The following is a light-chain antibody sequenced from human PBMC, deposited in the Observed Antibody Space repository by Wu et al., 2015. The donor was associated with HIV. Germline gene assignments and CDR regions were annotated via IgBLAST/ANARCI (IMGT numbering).Light chain of an antibody. V-gene: IGKV3-15*01. CDR1: QSVRSN. CDR3: QQYNSWPRT. CDR2: DVS. J-gene: IGKJ1*01. Sequence: EIVMTQSPATLSVSPGERATLSCRASQSVRSNLAWHQQKPGQAPRLLIYDVSARATGIPARFSGSGSGTEFTLTISSLQSEDSAVYYCQQYNSWPRTFGQGTKVEIK.